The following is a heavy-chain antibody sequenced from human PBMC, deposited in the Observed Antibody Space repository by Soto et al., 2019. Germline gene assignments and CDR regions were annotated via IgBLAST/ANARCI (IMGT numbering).Heavy chain of an antibody. D-gene: IGHD3-16*01. CDR1: GFTLSSYA. CDR2: TSGSGGYT. Sequence: GGSLIRSCATSGFTLSSYAISWARQAPPKGLEWASATSGSGGYTYYADSRTGRFTISRDNAKNSLFLQMNSLRGEDTAVYYCVKSGTARLQMHSWFESWGQGTLVTVSS. CDR3: VKSGTARLQMHSWFES. V-gene: IGHV3-23*01. J-gene: IGHJ5*01.